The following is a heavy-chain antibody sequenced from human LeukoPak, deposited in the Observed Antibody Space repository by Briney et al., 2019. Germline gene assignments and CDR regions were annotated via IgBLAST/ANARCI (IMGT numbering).Heavy chain of an antibody. D-gene: IGHD5-24*01. Sequence: PSETLSLTCTVSGGSISSGSYYWSWVRQPDGKGVEWIGRIYTSGSTNYNPALKSRVTISVDTAKNQFSLKLSSVTAADTAVYYCARDSLATRTPFDYWGQGTLVTVSS. CDR2: IYTSGST. V-gene: IGHV4-61*02. CDR1: GGSISSGSYY. CDR3: ARDSLATRTPFDY. J-gene: IGHJ4*02.